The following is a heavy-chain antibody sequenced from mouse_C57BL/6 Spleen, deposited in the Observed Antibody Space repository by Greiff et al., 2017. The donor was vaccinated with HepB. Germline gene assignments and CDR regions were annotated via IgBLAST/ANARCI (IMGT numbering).Heavy chain of an antibody. CDR1: GFNIKDYY. CDR2: IDPEDGET. Sequence: VQLQQSGAELVKPGASVKLSCTASGFNIKDYYMHWVKQRTEQGLEWIGRIDPEDGETKYAPKFQGKATLTADTSSNTAYLQRSSLTSEDAAVYYCARRLGNYVHFDGWGTGTTVTVSS. CDR3: ARRLGNYVHFDG. J-gene: IGHJ1*03. D-gene: IGHD2-1*01. V-gene: IGHV14-2*01.